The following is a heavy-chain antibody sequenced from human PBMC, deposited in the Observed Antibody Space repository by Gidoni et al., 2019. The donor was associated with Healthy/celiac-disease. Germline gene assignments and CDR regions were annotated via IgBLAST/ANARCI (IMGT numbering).Heavy chain of an antibody. CDR2: INPSGGST. Sequence: QLQLVQSGYEVKNPGASVKVSLKASGYTFTSYYMHWVRQAPGQGLEWMGIINPSGGSTSYAQKFQGRVTMTRDTSTSTVYMELSSMRSEDTAVYYCARDDRPRGYSGYDYPLSDDYWGQGTLVTVSS. J-gene: IGHJ4*02. CDR3: ARDDRPRGYSGYDYPLSDDY. D-gene: IGHD5-12*01. CDR1: GYTFTSYY. V-gene: IGHV1-46*01.